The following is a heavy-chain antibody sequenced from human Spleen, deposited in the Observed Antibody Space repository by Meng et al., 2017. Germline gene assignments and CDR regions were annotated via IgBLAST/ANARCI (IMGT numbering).Heavy chain of an antibody. CDR2: ISGSGGST. CDR1: GFTFSSYW. Sequence: GESLKISCEASGFTFSSYWMHWVRQAPGKGLVWVSAISGSGGSTYYADSVKGRFTISRDNSKNTLYLQMNSLRAEDTAVYYCASLWFGELLYHAPDYWGQGTLVTVSS. D-gene: IGHD3-10*01. CDR3: ASLWFGELLYHAPDY. V-gene: IGHV3-23*01. J-gene: IGHJ4*02.